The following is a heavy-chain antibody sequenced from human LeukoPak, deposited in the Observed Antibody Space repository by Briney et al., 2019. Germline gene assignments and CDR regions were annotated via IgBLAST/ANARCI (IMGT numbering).Heavy chain of an antibody. Sequence: GGSLRLSCAGSGFTFSSYYMTWVRQPPGKGLEWVANIKPDGSEKYYVDSVKGRFTISRDNTKNSLYFQMNSLRADDTAVYYCASGGYNWNRLDYWGQGTLVAVSS. J-gene: IGHJ4*02. CDR3: ASGGYNWNRLDY. CDR1: GFTFSSYY. CDR2: IKPDGSEK. V-gene: IGHV3-7*01. D-gene: IGHD1-20*01.